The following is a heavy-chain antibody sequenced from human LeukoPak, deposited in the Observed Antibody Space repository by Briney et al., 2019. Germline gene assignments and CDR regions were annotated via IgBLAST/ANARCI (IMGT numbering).Heavy chain of an antibody. D-gene: IGHD5-12*01. CDR3: ARDSGYNAFDY. CDR2: INWHGDRT. CDR1: GFTFEDYG. V-gene: IGHV3-20*04. J-gene: IGHJ4*02. Sequence: GGSLRLSCAASGFTFEDYGMSWVRQAPGKGLEWVSGINWHGDRTGYADSVKGRFTISRDNAKNSLYLQMNGLRAEDTAMYYCARDSGYNAFDYWGQGTLVTVSS.